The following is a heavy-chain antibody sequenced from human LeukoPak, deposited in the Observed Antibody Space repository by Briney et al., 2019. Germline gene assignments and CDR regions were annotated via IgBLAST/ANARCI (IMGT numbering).Heavy chain of an antibody. CDR2: ISGSGGSP. CDR3: AKLLYTRGWSAHDS. Sequence: GGSLRLSCAASRVTFSSYAMSWVRQAPGKGLKWVSVISGSGGSPFYADSVKGRFTISRDNSKNTLYLQMNSLRAEDTAIYYCAKLLYTRGWSAHDSWGQGTLVTVSS. CDR1: RVTFSSYA. V-gene: IGHV3-23*01. J-gene: IGHJ4*02. D-gene: IGHD6-19*01.